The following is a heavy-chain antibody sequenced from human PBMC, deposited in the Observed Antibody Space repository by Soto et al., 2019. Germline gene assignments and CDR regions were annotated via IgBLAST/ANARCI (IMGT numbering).Heavy chain of an antibody. CDR2: ISGSGGST. V-gene: IGHV3-23*01. CDR1: GFTFSSYA. Sequence: EVQLLESGGGLVQPGGSLRLSCAASGFTFSSYAMSWVRQAPGKGLEWVSAISGSGGSTYYADSVKGRFTISRDNSKNTRYLQMNSLRAEDTAVYYCAKPRWLVSYYFDYWGQGTLVTVSS. D-gene: IGHD6-19*01. J-gene: IGHJ4*02. CDR3: AKPRWLVSYYFDY.